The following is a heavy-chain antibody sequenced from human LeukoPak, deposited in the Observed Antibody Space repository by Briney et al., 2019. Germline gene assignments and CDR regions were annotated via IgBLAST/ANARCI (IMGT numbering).Heavy chain of an antibody. CDR1: GGSISSFY. CDR3: ARGKPRAEYFQH. CDR2: IYYSGST. Sequence: SETLSLTCTVSGGSISSFYWSWIRQPPGRGLEWIGYIYYSGSTNYNPSLKSRVTISVDTSKKQFSLKLSSVAAADTAVYYCARGKPRAEYFQHWGQGTLVTVSS. V-gene: IGHV4-59*01. J-gene: IGHJ1*01.